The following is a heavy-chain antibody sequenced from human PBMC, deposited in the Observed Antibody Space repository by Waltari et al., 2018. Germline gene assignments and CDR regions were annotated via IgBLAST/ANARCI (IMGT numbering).Heavy chain of an antibody. CDR2: IYYSGST. J-gene: IGHJ2*01. CDR3: ARHPAMTIMLWYFDL. CDR1: GGSISSSSYS. V-gene: IGHV4-39*01. Sequence: QLQLQESGPGLVKPSETLSLTCTVSGGSISSSSYSWGWILQPPGKGLEWIGSIYYSGSTYYNPSLKSRVTISVDTSKNQFSLKLSSVTAADTAVYYCARHPAMTIMLWYFDLWGRGTLVTVSS. D-gene: IGHD2-8*01.